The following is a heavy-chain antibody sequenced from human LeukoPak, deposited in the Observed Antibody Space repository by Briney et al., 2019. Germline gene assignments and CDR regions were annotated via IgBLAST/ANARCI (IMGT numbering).Heavy chain of an antibody. CDR3: ATIRGYCSGGRCYSDWYFDL. CDR1: GGSVSSASYY. D-gene: IGHD2-15*01. CDR2: IYYSGTT. V-gene: IGHV4-61*01. Sequence: SETLSLTCTVSGGSVSSASYYWSWIRQPPGKGLEWIGYIYYSGTTNYNPSLKSRVTVSVDTSKNQSYLKLSSVTAADTAIYYCATIRGYCSGGRCYSDWYFDLWGRGTLVTVSS. J-gene: IGHJ2*01.